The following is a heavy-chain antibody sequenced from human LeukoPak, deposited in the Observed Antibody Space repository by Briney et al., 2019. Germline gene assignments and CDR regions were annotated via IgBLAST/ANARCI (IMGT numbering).Heavy chain of an antibody. CDR3: ARGADIVVVPAPQTYYYYMDV. CDR1: GYTFTNYG. CDR2: IIPILGIA. D-gene: IGHD2-2*01. Sequence: SVKVSCKASGYTFTNYGISWVRQAPGQGLEWMGRIIPILGIANYAQKFQGRVTITADESTSTAYMELSSLRSEDTAVYYCARGADIVVVPAPQTYYYYMDVWGKGTTVTVSS. J-gene: IGHJ6*03. V-gene: IGHV1-69*04.